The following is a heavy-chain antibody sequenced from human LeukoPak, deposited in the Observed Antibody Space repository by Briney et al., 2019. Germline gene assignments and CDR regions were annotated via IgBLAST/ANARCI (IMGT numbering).Heavy chain of an antibody. D-gene: IGHD4-23*01. J-gene: IGHJ4*02. Sequence: PGGSLRLSCAASGFTVSSNYMSWVRQAPGKGLEWVANIKQDGSEKYYVDSVKGRFTISRDNAKNSLYLQMNSLRAEDTAVYYCARDPVIDNWGQGILVTVSS. CDR1: GFTVSSNY. CDR2: IKQDGSEK. CDR3: ARDPVIDN. V-gene: IGHV3-7*01.